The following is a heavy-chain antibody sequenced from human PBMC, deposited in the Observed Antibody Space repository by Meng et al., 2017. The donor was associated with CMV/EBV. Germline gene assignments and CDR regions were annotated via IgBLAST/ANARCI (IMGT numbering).Heavy chain of an antibody. Sequence: SETLSLTCTVSGGSISSYYWSWIRQPPGKGLGWIGYIYYSGSTNYNPSLKSRVTISVDTSKNQFSLKLSSVTAADTTVYYCAGEEGLRYYDSSGYFGRFDYWGQGTLVTVSS. CDR1: GGSISSYY. CDR3: AGEEGLRYYDSSGYFGRFDY. CDR2: IYYSGST. D-gene: IGHD3-22*01. V-gene: IGHV4-59*01. J-gene: IGHJ4*02.